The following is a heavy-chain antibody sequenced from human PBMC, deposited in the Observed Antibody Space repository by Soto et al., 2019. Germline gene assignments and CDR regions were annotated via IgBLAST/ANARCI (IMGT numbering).Heavy chain of an antibody. D-gene: IGHD1-1*01. CDR3: ARGGTRSADLPTY. CDR2: IYSSGSA. V-gene: IGHV4-4*07. Sequence: VRLQESGPGLVEPSETLSLTCSVSGDSINNYYWSWIRQPAGKGLEWIGRIYSSGSANYNPSLTPRGTMSVDTSKTQVFLSGTSVTAADTAVYFCARGGTRSADLPTYWGQGIQVIVSS. CDR1: GDSINNYY. J-gene: IGHJ4*02.